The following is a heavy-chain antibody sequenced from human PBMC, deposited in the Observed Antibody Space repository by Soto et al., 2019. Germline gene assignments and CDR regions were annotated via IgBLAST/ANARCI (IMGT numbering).Heavy chain of an antibody. CDR1: GYTFTGYY. CDR3: ARGIAAAAARGMDV. Sequence: QVQLVQSGAEVKKPGASVKVACKAFGYTFTGYYMHWVRRAHGRGLEWMGWINPNSGGTNYAQKFQGWVTMTRDTSISTAYMELSRLRSDDTAVYYCARGIAAAAARGMDVWGQGTTVTVSS. D-gene: IGHD6-13*01. V-gene: IGHV1-2*04. J-gene: IGHJ6*02. CDR2: INPNSGGT.